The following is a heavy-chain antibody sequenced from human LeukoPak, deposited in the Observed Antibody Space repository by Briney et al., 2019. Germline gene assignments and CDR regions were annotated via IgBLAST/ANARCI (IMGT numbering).Heavy chain of an antibody. Sequence: SETLSLTCNVSGDSISGYYWSWIRQPPGEGLEWIGYVYYSGTTDYNPSLERRVTISVDTSKNQLSLQLTSVSAADPAVYYCARHGGGSSSFFYSDYWGQGALVTVSS. J-gene: IGHJ4*02. CDR3: ARHGGGSSSFFYSDY. V-gene: IGHV4-59*08. D-gene: IGHD6-6*01. CDR1: GDSISGYY. CDR2: VYYSGTT.